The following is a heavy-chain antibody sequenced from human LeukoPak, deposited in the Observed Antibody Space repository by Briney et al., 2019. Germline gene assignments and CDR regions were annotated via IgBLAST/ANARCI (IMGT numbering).Heavy chain of an antibody. D-gene: IGHD5-12*01. V-gene: IGHV4-59*01. CDR2: IYYSGST. CDR3: AGYSGYDSVFDY. Sequence: KASETLSLTCTVSGGSISSYYWSWIRQPPGKGLEWIGYIYYSGSTNYNPSLKSRVTISVDTSKNQFSLKLRSVTAADTAVYYCAGYSGYDSVFDYWGQGTPVTVSS. J-gene: IGHJ4*02. CDR1: GGSISSYY.